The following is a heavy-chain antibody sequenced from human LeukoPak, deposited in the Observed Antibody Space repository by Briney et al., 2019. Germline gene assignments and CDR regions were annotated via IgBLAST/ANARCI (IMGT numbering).Heavy chain of an antibody. CDR2: IYYSGST. J-gene: IGHJ4*02. V-gene: IGHV4-59*01. Sequence: SETLSLTCTVSGGSISSYYWSWIRQPPGKGLEWIGYIYYSGSTNYNPSLKSRVTISVDTSKNQFSLKLSSVTAADTAVYYCARQYCSTITCYIDHWGQGTLVTVSS. CDR3: ARQYCSTITCYIDH. D-gene: IGHD2-2*02. CDR1: GGSISSYY.